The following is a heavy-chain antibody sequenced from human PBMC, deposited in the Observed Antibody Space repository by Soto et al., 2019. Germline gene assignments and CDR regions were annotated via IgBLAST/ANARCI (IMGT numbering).Heavy chain of an antibody. CDR2: IIPIFGTA. Sequence: QVQLVQSGAEEKKPGSSVKVSCKASGGTFSSYAISWVRQAPGQGLEWMGGIIPIFGTANYAQKFQGRVTITADKSTSTAYMELSSLRSEDTAVYYCASLVDTAMVTGYFDYWGQGTLVTVSS. CDR3: ASLVDTAMVTGYFDY. D-gene: IGHD5-18*01. CDR1: GGTFSSYA. V-gene: IGHV1-69*06. J-gene: IGHJ4*02.